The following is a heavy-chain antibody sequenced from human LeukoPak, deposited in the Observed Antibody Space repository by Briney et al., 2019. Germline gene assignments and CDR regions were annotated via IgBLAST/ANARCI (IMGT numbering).Heavy chain of an antibody. D-gene: IGHD1-14*01. CDR1: GFPFSNFG. J-gene: IGHJ4*02. Sequence: GRSLRLSCAASGFPFSNFGMHWVRQAPGKGLEWVTLIWSNGRNKFYSDSLKGRFTVSRDNAKNMLYLQMDSLRAEDTGVYYCARDSPLDYWGQGTLVTVSS. CDR3: ARDSPLDY. CDR2: IWSNGRNK. V-gene: IGHV3-33*01.